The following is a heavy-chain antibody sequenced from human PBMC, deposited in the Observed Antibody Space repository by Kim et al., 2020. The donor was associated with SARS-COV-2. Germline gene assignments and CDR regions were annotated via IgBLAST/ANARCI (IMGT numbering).Heavy chain of an antibody. CDR3: AKGLRDIVVVEEGYYYGMDV. Sequence: GGSLRLSCAASGFTFGDYAMHWVWQAPGKGLEWVSGISWNRGSIGYADSVKGRFTISRDNAKNSLYLQMNSLRAEDTALYYCAKGLRDIVVVEEGYYYGMDVWGQGTTVTVSS. J-gene: IGHJ6*02. V-gene: IGHV3-9*01. CDR1: GFTFGDYA. D-gene: IGHD2-15*01. CDR2: ISWNRGSI.